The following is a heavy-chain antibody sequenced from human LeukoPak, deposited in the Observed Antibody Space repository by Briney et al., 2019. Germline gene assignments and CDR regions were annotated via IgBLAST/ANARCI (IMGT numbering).Heavy chain of an antibody. CDR3: AELRYSGSWYQSGFDP. CDR1: VGSITIHF. D-gene: IGHD6-13*01. J-gene: IGHJ5*02. Sequence: SETLSLTCTVSVGSITIHFWSWVRQPPGGGLGWVGYTYSIGRTTYNPPLKSRVTLPVATSKNQFSLNLSSVTGADTAVSFFAELRYSGSWYQSGFDPWGQGTMVTVSS. V-gene: IGHV4-59*08. CDR2: TYSIGRT.